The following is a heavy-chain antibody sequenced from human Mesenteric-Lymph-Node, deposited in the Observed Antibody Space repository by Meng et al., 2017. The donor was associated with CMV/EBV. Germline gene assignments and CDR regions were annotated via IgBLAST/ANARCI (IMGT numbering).Heavy chain of an antibody. D-gene: IGHD3-10*02. V-gene: IGHV3-72*01. Sequence: GESLKISCAASGFTFSDHYMDWVRQAPGKGLEWVGRTRNKANSYSTEYAASVKGRFSISRDDSKNSLNLQMNRLKTEDTAIYYCARVPKMFDAFDIWGQGTMVTVSS. J-gene: IGHJ3*02. CDR2: TRNKANSYST. CDR3: ARVPKMFDAFDI. CDR1: GFTFSDHY.